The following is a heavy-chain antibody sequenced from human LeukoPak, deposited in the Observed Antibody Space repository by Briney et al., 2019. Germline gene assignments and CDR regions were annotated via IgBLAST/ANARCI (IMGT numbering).Heavy chain of an antibody. V-gene: IGHV3-11*01. CDR1: GFTFSDYN. CDR3: ARSIGLTGGGVDV. Sequence: PGGSLRLSCAASGFTFSDYNMIWVRQAPGKGLEWVSYITDSGNTIHYADSVKGRFTISRDNAKNSLYLQMNSLRAEDTAVYYCARSIGLTGGGVDVWGQGTTVTVSS. J-gene: IGHJ6*02. CDR2: ITDSGNTI. D-gene: IGHD3-9*01.